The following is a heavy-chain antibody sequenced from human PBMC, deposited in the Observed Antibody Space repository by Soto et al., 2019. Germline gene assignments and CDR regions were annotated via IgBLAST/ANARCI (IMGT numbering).Heavy chain of an antibody. J-gene: IGHJ4*02. CDR1: GLTFSSYG. V-gene: IGHV3-30*18. D-gene: IGHD6-19*01. Sequence: GGSLRLSCAASGLTFSSYGMHWVRKAPGKGLEWVAVISYDGSNKYYADSVKGRFTISRDNSKNTLYLQMNSLRAEDTAVYYCAKQQWLKYYFDYWGQGTLVTVSS. CDR2: ISYDGSNK. CDR3: AKQQWLKYYFDY.